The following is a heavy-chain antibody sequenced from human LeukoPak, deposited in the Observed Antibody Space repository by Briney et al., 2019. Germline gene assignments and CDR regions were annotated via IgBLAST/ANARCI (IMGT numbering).Heavy chain of an antibody. Sequence: ASVKVSCKASGYTFTDYYIHWVRQAPGQGPDWMGWINPNSGGTNYAQRFQGRVTMTRDTSISTAYMELSRLRSDDTAVYHCAKDSGPLDYSGEGTRVTVSS. CDR3: AKDSGPLDY. CDR1: GYTFTDYY. D-gene: IGHD3-10*01. V-gene: IGHV1-2*02. CDR2: INPNSGGT. J-gene: IGHJ4*02.